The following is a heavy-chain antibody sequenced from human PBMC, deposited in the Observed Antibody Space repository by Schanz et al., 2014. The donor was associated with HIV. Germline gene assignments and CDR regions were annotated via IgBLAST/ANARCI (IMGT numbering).Heavy chain of an antibody. CDR3: ASAYSGSSQFEN. V-gene: IGHV3-7*01. CDR2: IKPDGSET. D-gene: IGHD6-6*01. J-gene: IGHJ4*02. Sequence: VQLVESGGGVVQPGRSLRLSCAASGFTFSSYSMTWVRQAPGKGLEWVANIKPDGSETHYMDFVKGRFIISRDNTKNTLYLHLTSLRVEDTAVYFCASAYSGSSQFENWGQGDLLTVTT. CDR1: GFTFSSYS.